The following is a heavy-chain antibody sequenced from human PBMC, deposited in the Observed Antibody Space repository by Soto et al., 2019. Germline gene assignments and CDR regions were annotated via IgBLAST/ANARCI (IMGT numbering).Heavy chain of an antibody. CDR3: AKGPEGTGPAEGEYFDY. D-gene: IGHD3-10*01. CDR1: GFTFSSYG. V-gene: IGHV3-30*18. J-gene: IGHJ4*02. Sequence: GGSLRLSCAASGFTFSSYGMHWVRQAPGKGLEWVAVISYDGSNKYYADSVKGRFTISRDNSKNTLYLQMNSLRAEDTAVYYCAKGPEGTGPAEGEYFDYWGQGTLVTVSS. CDR2: ISYDGSNK.